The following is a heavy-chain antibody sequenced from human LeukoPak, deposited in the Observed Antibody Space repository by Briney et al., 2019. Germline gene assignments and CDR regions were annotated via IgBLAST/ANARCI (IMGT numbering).Heavy chain of an antibody. CDR1: GASISSYY. D-gene: IGHD3-22*01. V-gene: IGHV4-59*01. CDR3: VRPDSSGYNYVD. CDR2: TYYSGST. Sequence: SETLSLTCTVSGASISSYYWSWIRQPPGKGLGWIGYTYYSGSTNYNPSLKSRLTISVDTSKTQFSLKLSSVTAADTAVYYCVRPDSSGYNYVDWGQGTLVTVSS. J-gene: IGHJ4*02.